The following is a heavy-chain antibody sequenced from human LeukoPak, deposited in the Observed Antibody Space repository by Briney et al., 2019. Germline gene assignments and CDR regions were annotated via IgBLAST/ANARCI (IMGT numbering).Heavy chain of an antibody. CDR1: GGSISSYY. J-gene: IGHJ6*02. CDR2: IYYSGST. D-gene: IGHD3-3*01. V-gene: IGHV4-59*01. Sequence: SETLSLTCPVSGGSISSYYWSWIRQPPGKGLEWIGYIYYSGSTNYNPSLKSRVTISVDTSKNQFSLKLSSVTAADTAVYYCARASGYLRFLEWLSPYYYYGMDVWGQGTTVTVSS. CDR3: ARASGYLRFLEWLSPYYYYGMDV.